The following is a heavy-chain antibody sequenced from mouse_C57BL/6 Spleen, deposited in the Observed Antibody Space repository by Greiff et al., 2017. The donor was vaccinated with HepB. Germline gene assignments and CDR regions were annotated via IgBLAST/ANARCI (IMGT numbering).Heavy chain of an antibody. D-gene: IGHD2-4*01. CDR2: ISSGGDYI. CDR3: TRDRDYDGDWYVDV. J-gene: IGHJ1*03. Sequence: EVQLVESGEGLVKPGGSLKLSCAASGFTFSSYAMSWVRQTPEKRLEWVAYISSGGDYIYYADTVKGRFTISRDNARNTLYLQMSSLKSEDTAMYYCTRDRDYDGDWYVDVWGTGTTVTVSS. CDR1: GFTFSSYA. V-gene: IGHV5-9-1*02.